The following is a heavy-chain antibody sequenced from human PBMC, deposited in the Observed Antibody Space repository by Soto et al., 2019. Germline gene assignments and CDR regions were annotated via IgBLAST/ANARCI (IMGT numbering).Heavy chain of an antibody. CDR1: GGSISSYY. CDR2: IYYSGST. V-gene: IGHV4-59*01. CDR3: ASARTDYDFWSRNWFDP. D-gene: IGHD3-3*01. J-gene: IGHJ5*02. Sequence: PSETLSLTCTVSGGSISSYYWSWIRQPPGKGLEWIGYIYYSGSTNYNPSLKSRVTISVDTSKNQFSLKLSSVTAADTAVYYCASARTDYDFWSRNWFDPWGQGTLVTVSS.